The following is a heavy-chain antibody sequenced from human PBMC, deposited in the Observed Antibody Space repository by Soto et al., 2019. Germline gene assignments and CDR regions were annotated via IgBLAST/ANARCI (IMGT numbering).Heavy chain of an antibody. Sequence: QLQLQESGPGLVKPSETLSLTCTVSGGSISSSSYYWGWIRQPPGKGLEWIGSIYYNGNSYYNPSLKSRVTISADTSKKQFSLKLRSVTAADTAVYYCARHPTVTTTYTWYFDLWGRGTLVTVSS. CDR1: GGSISSSSYY. CDR3: ARHPTVTTTYTWYFDL. D-gene: IGHD4-17*01. J-gene: IGHJ2*01. V-gene: IGHV4-39*01. CDR2: IYYNGNS.